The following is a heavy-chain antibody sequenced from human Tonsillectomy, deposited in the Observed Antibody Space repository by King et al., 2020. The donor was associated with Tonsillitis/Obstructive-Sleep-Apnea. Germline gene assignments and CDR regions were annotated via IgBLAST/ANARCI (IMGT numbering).Heavy chain of an antibody. Sequence: VQLPQWGAGLLKPSETLSLTCAVYGGSFSGYYWSWLRQPPGKGLEWIGEINHSGSTNYNPSLKSRVTISVDTSKNQFSLKLSSVTAADTAVYYCARPNYYGSGSYGHYYYYMDVWGKGTTVTVSS. D-gene: IGHD3-10*01. CDR2: INHSGST. CDR3: ARPNYYGSGSYGHYYYYMDV. CDR1: GGSFSGYY. V-gene: IGHV4-34*01. J-gene: IGHJ6*03.